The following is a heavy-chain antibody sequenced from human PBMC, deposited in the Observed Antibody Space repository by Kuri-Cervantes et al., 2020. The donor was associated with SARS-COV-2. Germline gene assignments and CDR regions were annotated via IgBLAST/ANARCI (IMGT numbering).Heavy chain of an antibody. CDR1: GYTFTGYY. Sequence: ASVKVSCKASGYTFTGYYMHWVRQAPGQGLEWMGWINPNSGGTNYAQKFQGWVTMTRDTSISTAYMELSRLRSDDTAVYCWARDTGGTTVTTYHARGSPDGYMDVWGKGTTVTVSS. CDR3: ARDTGGTTVTTYHARGSPDGYMDV. J-gene: IGHJ6*03. V-gene: IGHV1-2*04. D-gene: IGHD4-11*01. CDR2: INPNSGGT.